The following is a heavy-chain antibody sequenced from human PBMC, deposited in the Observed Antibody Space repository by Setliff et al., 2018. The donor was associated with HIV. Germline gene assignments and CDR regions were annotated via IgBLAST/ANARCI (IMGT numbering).Heavy chain of an antibody. J-gene: IGHJ6*03. CDR2: IYPDDSNT. Sequence: GASLKISCKTSGYEFYGWWIVWVRQQPGKGLEWMGIIYPDDSNTRYSPSFEGQVTISADTSISTAYLQWSSLKASDSATYYFARQDLTMIRGSDYGYYYLDVWGEGTTVTVSS. CDR3: ARQDLTMIRGSDYGYYYLDV. V-gene: IGHV5-51*01. D-gene: IGHD3-10*01. CDR1: GYEFYGWW.